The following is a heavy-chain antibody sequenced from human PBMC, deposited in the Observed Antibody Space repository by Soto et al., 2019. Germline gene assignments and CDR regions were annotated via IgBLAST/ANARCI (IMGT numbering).Heavy chain of an antibody. CDR1: GGSISSGEYY. J-gene: IGHJ5*02. CDR3: ARERPDGARLDP. Sequence: QVHLQESGPGLVKASQTRSLTCTVTGGSISSGEYYWSWIRQPPGKGLEWIGYIYHSGSTYYNPSLKSRVTISVDTSKNQFSLKLSSVTAADTAVYYCARERPDGARLDPWGQGTLVTVSS. CDR2: IYHSGST. D-gene: IGHD6-6*01. V-gene: IGHV4-30-4*01.